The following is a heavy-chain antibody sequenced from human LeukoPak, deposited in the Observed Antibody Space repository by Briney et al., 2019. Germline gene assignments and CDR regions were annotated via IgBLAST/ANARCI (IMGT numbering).Heavy chain of an antibody. V-gene: IGHV1-69*01. CDR1: GGTFSSYA. J-gene: IGHJ5*02. CDR3: ARDQPLFQSYNWFDP. CDR2: IIPIFGTA. D-gene: IGHD3-3*01. Sequence: SVKVSCKASGGTFSSYAISWVRQAPGQGLEWMGGIIPIFGTANYAQKFQGRVTITADESTSTAYMELSSLRSEDTAVYYCARDQPLFQSYNWFDPWGQGTLVTVSS.